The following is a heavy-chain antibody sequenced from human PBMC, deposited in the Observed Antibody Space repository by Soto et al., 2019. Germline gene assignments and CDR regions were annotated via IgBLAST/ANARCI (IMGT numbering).Heavy chain of an antibody. CDR1: GFTFSSYG. J-gene: IGHJ4*02. CDR2: ISYDGSNK. V-gene: IGHV3-30*18. Sequence: PGGSLRLSCAASGFTFSSYGMHWGRQAPGKGLEWVAVISYDGSNKYYADSVKGRFTISRDNSKNTLYLQMNSLRAEDTAVYYCAKEWVYDSSGWSFDYWGQGTLVTVSS. D-gene: IGHD3-22*01. CDR3: AKEWVYDSSGWSFDY.